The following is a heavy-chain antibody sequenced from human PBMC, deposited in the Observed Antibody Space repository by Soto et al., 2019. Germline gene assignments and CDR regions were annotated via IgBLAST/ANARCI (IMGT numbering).Heavy chain of an antibody. CDR3: ARVTVIAAAIGFNCFDP. CDR1: GYTFTSHA. V-gene: IGHV1-18*01. Sequence: QVQLVQSGAEVKKPGASVKVSCKASGYTFTSHAITWVRQAPGQGLEWMGWISAYNGHTNYAQKLQGRVTMTIDASTSTVYMELRNLRSDDTAVYYCARVTVIAAAIGFNCFDPWGQGTLVTVSS. J-gene: IGHJ5*02. CDR2: ISAYNGHT. D-gene: IGHD6-13*01.